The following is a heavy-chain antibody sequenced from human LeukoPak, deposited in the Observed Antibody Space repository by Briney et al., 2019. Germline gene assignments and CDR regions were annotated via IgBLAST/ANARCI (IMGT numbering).Heavy chain of an antibody. D-gene: IGHD6-19*01. V-gene: IGHV3-30*18. J-gene: IGHJ6*02. Sequence: GGSLRLSCAASGFTFSSYGMHWVRQAPGKGLEWVAVISYDGSNKYYADSVKGRFTTSRDNSKNTLYLQMNSLRAEDTAVYYCAKDPVNHQWLAYYYYGMDVWGQGTTVTVS. CDR3: AKDPVNHQWLAYYYYGMDV. CDR1: GFTFSSYG. CDR2: ISYDGSNK.